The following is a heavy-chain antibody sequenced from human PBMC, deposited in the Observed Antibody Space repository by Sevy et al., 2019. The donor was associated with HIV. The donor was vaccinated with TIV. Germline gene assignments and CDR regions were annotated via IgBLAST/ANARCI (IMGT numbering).Heavy chain of an antibody. CDR2: ISSSGSTI. Sequence: GGSLRLSCAASGFTFSSYEMNWVRQAPGKGLEWVSYISSSGSTIHYADSVKGRFTMSRDNAKNSLYLQMNSLRAEDTAVYYCARAYCGGDCPQGYNWFDPWGQGTLVTVSS. CDR3: ARAYCGGDCPQGYNWFDP. CDR1: GFTFSSYE. D-gene: IGHD2-21*02. J-gene: IGHJ5*02. V-gene: IGHV3-48*03.